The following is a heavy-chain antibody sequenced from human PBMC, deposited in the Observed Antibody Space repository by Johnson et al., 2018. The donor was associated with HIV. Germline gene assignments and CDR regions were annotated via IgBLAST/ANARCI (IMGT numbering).Heavy chain of an antibody. D-gene: IGHD2-15*01. Sequence: QVQLVESGGGVVQPGRSLRLSCAASGFTFSSYAMHWVRQAPGKGLEWVAVISYDGSNKYYADSVKGRFTISRDNSKNTLYLQMNSLRAEDTAVYYCARDMEAYCSGASCDSAAFDIWGQGTMVTVSS. CDR1: GFTFSSYA. CDR2: ISYDGSNK. J-gene: IGHJ3*02. V-gene: IGHV3-30-3*01. CDR3: ARDMEAYCSGASCDSAAFDI.